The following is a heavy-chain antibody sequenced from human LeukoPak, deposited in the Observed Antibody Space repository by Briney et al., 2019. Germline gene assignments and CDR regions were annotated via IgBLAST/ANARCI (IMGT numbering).Heavy chain of an antibody. J-gene: IGHJ4*02. V-gene: IGHV1-18*01. CDR3: ARDALGYCSGGSCLLPFDY. CDR1: GYTFTSYG. Sequence: ASVKVSCKASGYTFTSYGISWVRQAPGQGLEWMGWISAYNGNTNYAQKPQGRVTMTTDTSTGTAYMELRSLRSDDTAVYYCARDALGYCSGGSCLLPFDYWGQGTLVTVSS. CDR2: ISAYNGNT. D-gene: IGHD2-15*01.